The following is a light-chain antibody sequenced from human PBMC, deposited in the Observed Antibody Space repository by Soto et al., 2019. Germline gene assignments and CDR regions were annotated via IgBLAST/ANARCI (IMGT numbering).Light chain of an antibody. V-gene: IGLV1-44*01. Sequence: QSALTQPPSLSGTPGQGFPFPCFGATSNTGRYSENWYQHFPGTAPKILIYSDDERPSGVPDRFSGSKSGTSASLAISGLQSEDEAEYYCAAWDDNLNGPLFGGGTKLTVL. CDR3: AAWDDNLNGPL. J-gene: IGLJ3*02. CDR1: TSNTGRYS. CDR2: SDD.